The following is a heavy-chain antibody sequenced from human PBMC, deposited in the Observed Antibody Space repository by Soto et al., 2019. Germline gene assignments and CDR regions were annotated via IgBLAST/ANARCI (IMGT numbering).Heavy chain of an antibody. D-gene: IGHD3-9*01. Sequence: PWRSLRLSCSAAVFTFSEYSMHGFRPSSGNGLQYVSTISSDGDITYYADSVKGRFTISRDNSKNTLYLQMNSLRPEDTAVYYCVKVSTFYDILTGYYSTNFFDPWGQGTLVTVSS. V-gene: IGHV3-64D*06. CDR3: VKVSTFYDILTGYYSTNFFDP. J-gene: IGHJ5*02. CDR1: VFTFSEYS. CDR2: ISSDGDIT.